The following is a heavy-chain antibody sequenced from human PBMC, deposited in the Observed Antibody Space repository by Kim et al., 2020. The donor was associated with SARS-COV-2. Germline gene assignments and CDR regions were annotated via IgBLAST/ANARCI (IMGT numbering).Heavy chain of an antibody. CDR3: ARGRARGGWHPYYGMDV. CDR1: GYTFTSYD. Sequence: ASVKVSCKASGYTFTSYDINWVRQATGQGLEWMGWMNPNSGNTGYAQKFQGRVTMTRNTSISTAYMELSSLRSEDTAVYYCARGRARGGWHPYYGMDVWGQGTTVTVSS. J-gene: IGHJ6*02. CDR2: MNPNSGNT. D-gene: IGHD6-19*01. V-gene: IGHV1-8*01.